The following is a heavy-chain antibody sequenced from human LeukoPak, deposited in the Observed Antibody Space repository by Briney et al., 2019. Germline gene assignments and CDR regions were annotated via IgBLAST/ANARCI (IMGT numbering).Heavy chain of an antibody. CDR2: IWYDGSNK. J-gene: IGHJ4*02. CDR3: ARAGDVVTANFGFDY. D-gene: IGHD2-21*02. V-gene: IGHV3-33*01. CDR1: GFTFSSYG. Sequence: PGGSLRLSCAASGFTFSSYGMHWVRQAPGKGLEWVAVIWYDGSNKYYADSVKGRFTISRDNSKNTLYLQMNSLRAEDTAVYYCARAGDVVTANFGFDYWGQGTLVTVSS.